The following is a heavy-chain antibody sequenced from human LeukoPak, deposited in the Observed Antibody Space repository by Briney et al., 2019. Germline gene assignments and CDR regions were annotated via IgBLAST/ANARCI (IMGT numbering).Heavy chain of an antibody. V-gene: IGHV1-69*13. Sequence: SVKVSCKASVGTFSSYAISWVRQAPGQGLEWMGGIIPIFGTANYAQKFQGRVTITADESTSTAYMELSSLRSENTAVYYCARDAGDTAMVPSAWGQGTLVTVSS. D-gene: IGHD5-18*01. J-gene: IGHJ4*02. CDR1: VGTFSSYA. CDR2: IIPIFGTA. CDR3: ARDAGDTAMVPSA.